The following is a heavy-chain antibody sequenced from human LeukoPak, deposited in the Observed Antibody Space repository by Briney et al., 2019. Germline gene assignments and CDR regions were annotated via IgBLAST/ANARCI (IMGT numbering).Heavy chain of an antibody. D-gene: IGHD2/OR15-2a*01. V-gene: IGHV3-48*03. CDR1: GFTFSSYE. Sequence: GSLLLSCAASGFTFSSYEMNWVRRAPGKGLEWVSYIASGGGANRFYSESVTGRFTISRDNAKNSLYLHMNSPRAEDTGVYYCARIGTTTRGPAGLDVWGQGTTVTVSS. J-gene: IGHJ6*02. CDR2: IASGGGANR. CDR3: ARIGTTTRGPAGLDV.